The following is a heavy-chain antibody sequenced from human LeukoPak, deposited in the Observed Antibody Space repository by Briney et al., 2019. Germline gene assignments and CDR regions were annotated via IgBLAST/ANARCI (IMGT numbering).Heavy chain of an antibody. V-gene: IGHV1-2*02. D-gene: IGHD1-26*01. J-gene: IGHJ3*02. CDR1: GYTFTAYF. Sequence: ASVKVSCKASGYTFTAYFIHWVRQAPGQGLEWMGWINPNSGGTNYAQKFQGRVSMTRDTSISTAYMELSRLRSDDTAVYYCARGVGALDAFDIWGQGTMVTVSS. CDR3: ARGVGALDAFDI. CDR2: INPNSGGT.